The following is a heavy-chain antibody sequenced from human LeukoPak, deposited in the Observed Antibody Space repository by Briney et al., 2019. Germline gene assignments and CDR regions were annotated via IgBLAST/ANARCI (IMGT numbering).Heavy chain of an antibody. CDR2: IYPGDSDT. D-gene: IGHD2/OR15-2a*01. J-gene: IGHJ3*01. CDR3: ARVITIFVIVKGWFDD. V-gene: IGHV5-51*01. Sequence: GESLKISCKGSGYSFPSYWIGWVRLMPGKGLDWMGIIYPGDSDTSYSPSFQGQVTMSADKSVITAYLQWSRLKVLHSAMYYCARVITIFVIVKGWFDDWGQGTVVTVSS. CDR1: GYSFPSYW.